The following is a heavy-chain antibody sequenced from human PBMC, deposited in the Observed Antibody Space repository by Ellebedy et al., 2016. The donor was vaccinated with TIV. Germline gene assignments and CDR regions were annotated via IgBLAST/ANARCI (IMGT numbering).Heavy chain of an antibody. Sequence: SETLSLTCTVSGGSISSTNYYWNWIRQSPRKGLEWIGSIYYSGSTYYNPSLKSRITISIDTSRNQFSLKLSSVTAADTAMYYCTKGGTSYSDYWGQGTLVTVSS. CDR1: GGSISSTNYY. V-gene: IGHV4-39*07. CDR2: IYYSGST. CDR3: TKGGTSYSDY. D-gene: IGHD1-1*01. J-gene: IGHJ4*02.